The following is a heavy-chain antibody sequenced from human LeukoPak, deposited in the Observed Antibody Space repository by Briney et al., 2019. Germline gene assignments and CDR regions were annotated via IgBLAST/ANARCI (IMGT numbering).Heavy chain of an antibody. V-gene: IGHV1-8*02. J-gene: IGHJ4*02. CDR1: GYTFTGYY. D-gene: IGHD3-22*01. CDR2: INPNSGNT. Sequence: ASVKVSCKASGYTFTGYYMHWVRQAPGQGLEWMGWINPNSGNTGYAQKFQGRVTMTRNTSISTAYMELSSLRSEDTAVYYCARGDYYDSSGYDYWGQGTLVTVSS. CDR3: ARGDYYDSSGYDY.